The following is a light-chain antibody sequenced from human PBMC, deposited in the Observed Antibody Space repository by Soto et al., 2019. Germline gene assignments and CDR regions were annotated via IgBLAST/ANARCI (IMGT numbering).Light chain of an antibody. V-gene: IGKV3-20*01. CDR2: GAS. Sequence: EIVLTQSPGTLSLSPGERATLSCRASQSVSSSYLDGYQQKPGQATRLLIYGASSRATGIPDRFSGSGSGTDFTLTISRLEPEDFAVYYCQQYGSSPRTFGQGTKVEIK. CDR1: QSVSSSY. CDR3: QQYGSSPRT. J-gene: IGKJ1*01.